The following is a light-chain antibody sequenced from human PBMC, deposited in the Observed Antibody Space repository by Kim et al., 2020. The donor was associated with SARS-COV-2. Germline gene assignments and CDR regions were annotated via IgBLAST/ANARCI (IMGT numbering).Light chain of an antibody. V-gene: IGKV3-11*01. Sequence: PGEGAILACRASQTIGSSLGWYQHKRGQAPRLLIYDAANRAAGIQDRCSGAGSGTDFTLTISSLEPEEFAIYYCQQRNNWPPAVTFGGGTKVDIK. CDR3: QQRNNWPPAVT. CDR2: DAA. CDR1: QTIGSS. J-gene: IGKJ4*01.